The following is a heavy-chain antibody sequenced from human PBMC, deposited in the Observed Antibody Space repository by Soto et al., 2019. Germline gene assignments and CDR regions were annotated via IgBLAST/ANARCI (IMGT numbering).Heavy chain of an antibody. CDR1: GFTFSSYA. CDR3: ATSEPFDYDGSGSADY. Sequence: GGSLRLSCAASGFTFSSYAMSWVRQAPGKGLEWVSAISGSGGSTYYADSVKGRFTMSRDNSKNTLYLKMNSLRAMDTAVYYCATSEPFDYDGSGSADYWGQGTLVTVSS. J-gene: IGHJ4*02. D-gene: IGHD3-10*01. V-gene: IGHV3-23*01. CDR2: ISGSGGST.